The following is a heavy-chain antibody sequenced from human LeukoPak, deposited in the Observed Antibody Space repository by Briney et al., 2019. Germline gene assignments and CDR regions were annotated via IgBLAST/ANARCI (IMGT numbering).Heavy chain of an antibody. D-gene: IGHD6-19*01. CDR3: ARDPSSGWYLKGWFDP. CDR1: GFTFSIYG. Sequence: GGSLRLSCAASGFTFSIYGMHWVRQAPGKGLEWVAVMANDAKTTYYADSVKGRFTISRDNAKNSLYLQMNSLRAEDTAVYYCARDPSSGWYLKGWFDPWGQGTLVTVSS. CDR2: MANDAKTT. J-gene: IGHJ5*02. V-gene: IGHV3-30*03.